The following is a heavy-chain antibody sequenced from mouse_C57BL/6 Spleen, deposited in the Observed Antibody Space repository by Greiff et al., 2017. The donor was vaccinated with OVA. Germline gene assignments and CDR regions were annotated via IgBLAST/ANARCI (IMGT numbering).Heavy chain of an antibody. V-gene: IGHV1-15*01. CDR3: TRWDYSNYLDY. CDR1: GYTFTDYE. D-gene: IGHD2-5*01. Sequence: QVQLQQSGAELVRPGASVTLSCKASGYTFTDYEMHWVKQTPVHGLEWIGAIDPETGGTAYNQKFKGKAILTADKSSSTAYMVLRSLTSEDSAVYYCTRWDYSNYLDYWGQGTTLTVSS. CDR2: IDPETGGT. J-gene: IGHJ2*01.